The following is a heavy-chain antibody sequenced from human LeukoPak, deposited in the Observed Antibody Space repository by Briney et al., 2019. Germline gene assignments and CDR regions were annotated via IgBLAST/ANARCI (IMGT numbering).Heavy chain of an antibody. Sequence: GGSLRLSCAASGFTFRNYVIHWVRQAPGKGLEWVAVTSSDLNVKLYADSVKGRFTISRDNSRSTLYLQMNSLRPEDTAIYYCAREGYYGSGSPPSLYFDYWGQGTLDTVSS. CDR1: GFTFRNYV. J-gene: IGHJ4*02. CDR2: TSSDLNVK. D-gene: IGHD3-10*01. V-gene: IGHV3-30-3*01. CDR3: AREGYYGSGSPPSLYFDY.